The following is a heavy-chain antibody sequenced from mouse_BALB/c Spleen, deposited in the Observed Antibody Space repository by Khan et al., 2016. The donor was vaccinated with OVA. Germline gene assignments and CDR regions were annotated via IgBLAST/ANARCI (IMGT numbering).Heavy chain of an antibody. CDR2: ISYSGRT. CDR1: GYSITSDYA. V-gene: IGHV3-2*02. J-gene: IGHJ3*01. Sequence: EVQLQESGPGLVKPSQSLSLTCTVTGYSITSDYAWNWIRQFPGNKLEWMGYISYSGRTSYTPSLKSRISITRDTSKNQFVLQLKSVTIDDTATYYCTGGRAYWGQGTLVTVSA. CDR3: TGGRAY. D-gene: IGHD3-3*01.